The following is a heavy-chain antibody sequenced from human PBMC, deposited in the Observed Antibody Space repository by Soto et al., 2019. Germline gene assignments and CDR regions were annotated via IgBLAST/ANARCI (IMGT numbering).Heavy chain of an antibody. J-gene: IGHJ4*02. CDR1: GFTFSSYA. Sequence: GGSLRLSCAASGFTFSSYAMSWVRQAPGRGLEWVSGVTWNSDSTYYADSVKGRFTISRDNSKNTLYMQMNSLRAEDTAVYYCAKGNSGYYYDYWGQGALVTVSS. CDR3: AKGNSGYYYDY. V-gene: IGHV3-23*01. CDR2: VTWNSDST. D-gene: IGHD3-22*01.